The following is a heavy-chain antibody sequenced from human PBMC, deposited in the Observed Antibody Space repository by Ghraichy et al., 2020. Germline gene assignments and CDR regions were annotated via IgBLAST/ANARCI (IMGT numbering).Heavy chain of an antibody. J-gene: IGHJ4*02. CDR1: GFTLSSYW. CDR2: ISPAGNII. V-gene: IGHV3-74*01. Sequence: GGSLRLSCAASGFTLSSYWMYWVRLVPGKGLEWLSNISPAGNIINYAGSVRGRFTISRDIAKNTLYLQMNSLRAEDTAVYFCARGESGLGDWGQGTLVTVSS. CDR3: ARGESGLGD. D-gene: IGHD3-16*01.